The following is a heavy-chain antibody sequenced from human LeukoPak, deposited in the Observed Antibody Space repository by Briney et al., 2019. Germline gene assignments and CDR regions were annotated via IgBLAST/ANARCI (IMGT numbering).Heavy chain of an antibody. V-gene: IGHV3-7*01. Sequence: GGSLRLSCAASGFTFSNAWMSWVRQAPGRGLEWVGNIKEDGSQKYYADSVKGRFTVSRDNAKNSLYLQMTSLRAEDTAVYFCARDFLTGPNTGGAFDIWGQGTMVTVSS. CDR3: ARDFLTGPNTGGAFDI. CDR1: GFTFSNAW. CDR2: IKEDGSQK. D-gene: IGHD3-10*01. J-gene: IGHJ3*02.